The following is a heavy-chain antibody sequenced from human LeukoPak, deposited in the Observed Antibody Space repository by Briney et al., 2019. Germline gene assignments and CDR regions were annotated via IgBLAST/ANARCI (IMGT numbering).Heavy chain of an antibody. CDR2: INPNSGGT. CDR1: GYTFTGYY. Sequence: ASVKVSCKASGYTFTGYYMHWVRQAPGQGLEWMGWINPNSGGTNYAQKFQGRVTMTRDTSISTAYMELSRLRSDDTAVYYCARDPEYSYGGDYWGQGTLVTVSS. D-gene: IGHD5-18*01. J-gene: IGHJ4*02. V-gene: IGHV1-2*02. CDR3: ARDPEYSYGGDY.